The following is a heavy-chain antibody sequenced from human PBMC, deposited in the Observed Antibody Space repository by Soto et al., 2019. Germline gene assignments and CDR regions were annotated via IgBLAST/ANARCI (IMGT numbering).Heavy chain of an antibody. Sequence: SETLSLTCTVSGGSISSSSYYWGWIRQPPGKGLEWIGSIYYSGSTYYNPSLKSRVTISVDTSKNQFSLKLSSVTAADTAVYYCARPRWEDSSGYYYGWYFDLWGRGTLVTVSS. CDR2: IYYSGST. CDR3: ARPRWEDSSGYYYGWYFDL. V-gene: IGHV4-39*01. CDR1: GGSISSSSYY. J-gene: IGHJ2*01. D-gene: IGHD3-22*01.